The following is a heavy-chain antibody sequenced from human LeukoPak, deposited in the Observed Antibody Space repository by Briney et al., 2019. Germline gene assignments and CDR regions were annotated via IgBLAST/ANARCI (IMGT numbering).Heavy chain of an antibody. CDR1: GASITSAYNY. V-gene: IGHV4-61*02. CDR2: IYDGGTT. J-gene: IGHJ4*02. D-gene: IGHD2-8*01. Sequence: SETLSLTCSVSGASITSAYNYWSWIRQPAGEGLEWIGRIYDGGTTDYNPSLGGRVTMSLDTSDNEFSLRLRYVTAADAAVYYCARDRGRYCTNGVCPRGYDYWGQGTLVTVSS. CDR3: ARDRGRYCTNGVCPRGYDY.